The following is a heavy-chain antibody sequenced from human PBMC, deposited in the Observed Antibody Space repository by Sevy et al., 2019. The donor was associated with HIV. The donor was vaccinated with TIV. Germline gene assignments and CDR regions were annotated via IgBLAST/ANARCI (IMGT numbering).Heavy chain of an antibody. CDR2: ISSSSSYI. J-gene: IGHJ6*02. CDR1: GFTFSSYS. D-gene: IGHD3-3*01. Sequence: GGSLRLSCAASGFTFSSYSMNWDRQAPGKGLEWVSSISSSSSYIYYADSVKGRFTISRDNAKNSLYLQMNSLRAEDTAVYYCARDNYDFWSGYTYNGMDVWGQGTTVTVSS. V-gene: IGHV3-21*01. CDR3: ARDNYDFWSGYTYNGMDV.